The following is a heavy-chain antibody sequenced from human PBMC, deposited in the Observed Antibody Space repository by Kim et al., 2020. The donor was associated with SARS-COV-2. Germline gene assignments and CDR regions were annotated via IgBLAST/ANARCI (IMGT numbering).Heavy chain of an antibody. D-gene: IGHD4-17*01. CDR2: IYHSGST. CDR1: GGSISSSNW. J-gene: IGHJ4*02. V-gene: IGHV4-4*02. Sequence: SETLSLTCAVSGGSISSSNWWSWVRQPPGKGLEWIGEIYHSGSTNYNPSLKSRVTISVDKSKNQFSLKLSSVTAADTAVYYCARVIQTYYGDYLYFDYWGQGTRVTVSS. CDR3: ARVIQTYYGDYLYFDY.